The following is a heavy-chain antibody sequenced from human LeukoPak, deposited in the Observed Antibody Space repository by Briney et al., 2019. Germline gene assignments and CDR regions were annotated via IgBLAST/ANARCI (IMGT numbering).Heavy chain of an antibody. CDR2: TYYRSKWYN. J-gene: IGHJ6*03. Sequence: SQTLSLTCAISGDSVSSNSAAWNWIRQSPSRGLEWLGRTYYRSKWYNDYAVSVKSRITISPDTSKNQFSLQLNSVTPEDTAVYYCARDRYYYDSSGYRVRYYYYYMDVWGKGTTVTVSS. V-gene: IGHV6-1*01. CDR3: ARDRYYYDSSGYRVRYYYYYMDV. D-gene: IGHD3-22*01. CDR1: GDSVSSNSAA.